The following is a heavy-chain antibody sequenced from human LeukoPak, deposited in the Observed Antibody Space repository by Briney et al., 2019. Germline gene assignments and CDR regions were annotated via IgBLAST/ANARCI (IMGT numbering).Heavy chain of an antibody. D-gene: IGHD3-10*01. CDR1: GFTFDDYG. Sequence: PGGSLRLSCAASGFTFDDYGMTWVRQAPRKGLEWVSGINWNGVSTGYADSVKGRFTISRDNAKNSLYLQMNSLRAEDTALYYCARSPRIIIVRGLISYYYYMDVWGKGTTVTVSS. CDR2: INWNGVST. J-gene: IGHJ6*03. V-gene: IGHV3-20*04. CDR3: ARSPRIIIVRGLISYYYYMDV.